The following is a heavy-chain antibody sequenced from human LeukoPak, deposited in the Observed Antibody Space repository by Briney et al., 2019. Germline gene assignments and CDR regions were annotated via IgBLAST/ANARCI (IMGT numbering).Heavy chain of an antibody. CDR3: ARVLTLWFGALDY. CDR2: ITGSGGST. J-gene: IGHJ4*02. CDR1: RFTFSAYA. Sequence: PGGSLRLSCAASRFTFSAYAMHWVRQAPGKGLEWVSAITGSGGSTYYADSVRGRFTISRDNSKNTVYLQMNSLRADDTALYYCARVLTLWFGALDYWGQGRMVSV. V-gene: IGHV3-23*01. D-gene: IGHD3-10*01.